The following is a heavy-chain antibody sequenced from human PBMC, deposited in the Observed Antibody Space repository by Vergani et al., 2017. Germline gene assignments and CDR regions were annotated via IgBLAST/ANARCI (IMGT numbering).Heavy chain of an antibody. V-gene: IGHV3-11*06. D-gene: IGHD6-19*01. CDR3: ARFIFRDSSGWDYFDY. Sequence: QVQLVESGGGLVKPGGSLRLSCAASGFTFSDYYMSWIRQAPGKGLEWVSYISSSSSYTNYADSVKGRFTISRDNAKNSLYLQMNSLRAEDTAVYYCARFIFRDSSGWDYFDYWGQGTLVTVSS. J-gene: IGHJ4*02. CDR1: GFTFSDYY. CDR2: ISSSSSYT.